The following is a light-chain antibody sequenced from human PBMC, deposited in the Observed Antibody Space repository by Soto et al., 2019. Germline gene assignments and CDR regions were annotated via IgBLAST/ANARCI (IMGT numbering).Light chain of an antibody. CDR1: SSDVGGYNY. J-gene: IGLJ3*02. Sequence: QSVLTQPASVSGSPGQSITISCTGTSSDVGGYNYVSWYQQNPGKAPKLKIYEVSNRPSGVSNRFSGSKSGNTASLTISGLQGEDVADYYCSSYTTSSTLLVFDGGTKLTVL. V-gene: IGLV2-14*01. CDR2: EVS. CDR3: SSYTTSSTLLV.